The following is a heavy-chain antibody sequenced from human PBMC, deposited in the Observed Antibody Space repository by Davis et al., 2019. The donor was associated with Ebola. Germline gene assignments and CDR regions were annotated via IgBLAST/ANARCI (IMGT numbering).Heavy chain of an antibody. CDR1: GFTFSSYG. J-gene: IGHJ6*02. CDR2: IWYDGSNK. CDR3: AKVGATTGMDV. Sequence: GGSLRLSCAASGFTFSSYGMHWVRHAPGEGLEWVAVIWYDGSNKYYADSVKGRFTISRDNSKNTLYLQMNSLRAEDTAVYYCAKVGATTGMDVWGQGTTVTVSS. V-gene: IGHV3-33*06. D-gene: IGHD1-26*01.